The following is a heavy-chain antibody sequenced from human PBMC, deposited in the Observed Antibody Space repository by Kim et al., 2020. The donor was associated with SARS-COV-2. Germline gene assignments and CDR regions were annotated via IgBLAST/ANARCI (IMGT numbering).Heavy chain of an antibody. CDR1: GFTFSSYA. CDR2: ILGSGVST. D-gene: IGHD2-2*01. CDR3: ARDMRHCSGTSCYEFDY. V-gene: IGHV3-23*01. J-gene: IGHJ4*02. Sequence: GGSLRLSCAASGFTFSSYAMSWVRQAPGKGLEWVSAILGSGVSTYYADSVKGRFTISRDNSKNTLFLQMNSLRTGDTALYYCARDMRHCSGTSCYEFDYWGQGTLVTASS.